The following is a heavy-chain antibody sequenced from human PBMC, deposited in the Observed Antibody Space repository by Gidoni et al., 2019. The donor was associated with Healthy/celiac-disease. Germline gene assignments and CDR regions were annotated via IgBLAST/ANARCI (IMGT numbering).Heavy chain of an antibody. J-gene: IGHJ4*02. Sequence: QVQLQVSGPGLVKPSGTLSLTCADSVVSPSSSKCWSWVRQPPGKGLECIGEIYHSGSTNYNPSLKSRVTISVDKSKNQFSLKLSSVTAADTAVYYCARKVPAAYDYYFDYWGQGTLVTVSS. CDR2: IYHSGST. CDR1: VVSPSSSKC. CDR3: ARKVPAAYDYYFDY. D-gene: IGHD2-2*01. V-gene: IGHV4-4*02.